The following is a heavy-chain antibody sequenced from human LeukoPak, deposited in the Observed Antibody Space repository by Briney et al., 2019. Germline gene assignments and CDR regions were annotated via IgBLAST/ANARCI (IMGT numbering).Heavy chain of an antibody. D-gene: IGHD6-13*01. V-gene: IGHV3-43*01. CDR3: AKGGRYSSSSHNYDY. J-gene: IGHJ4*02. CDR2: ISWDGTNT. CDR1: GFSFDDYT. Sequence: GGSLRLSCAASGFSFDDYTMHWVRQAPGKGLEWVSLISWDGTNTYYADSVEGRFTISRDNSKKSLYLQMNSLRTEDTALYYCAKGGRYSSSSHNYDYWGQGTLVTVSS.